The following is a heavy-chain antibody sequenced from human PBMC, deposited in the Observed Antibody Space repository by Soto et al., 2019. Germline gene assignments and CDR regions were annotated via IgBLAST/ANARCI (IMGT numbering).Heavy chain of an antibody. Sequence: QVQLVQSGAEVKKPGASVKVSCKASGYTFTSYGISWVRQAPGQGLEWMGWISAYNGNTNYAQKLQGRVTMTTDPSTSTAYMELRSLRSDDTAVYYCARRPNYYDSSGYQITGWFDPWGQGTLVTVSS. J-gene: IGHJ5*02. D-gene: IGHD3-22*01. V-gene: IGHV1-18*04. CDR1: GYTFTSYG. CDR3: ARRPNYYDSSGYQITGWFDP. CDR2: ISAYNGNT.